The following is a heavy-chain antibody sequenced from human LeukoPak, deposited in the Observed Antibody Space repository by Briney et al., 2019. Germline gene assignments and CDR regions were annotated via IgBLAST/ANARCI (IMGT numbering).Heavy chain of an antibody. Sequence: PGGSLRLSCAASGFTFSSYGMNWVRQAPGKGLEWVSYISSSGFTLNYADSVKGRFTISRDNAKNSLYLQMNSLRAEDTAVYYCARGVPKTSHYYYYMDVWGKGTTVTVSS. V-gene: IGHV3-48*01. J-gene: IGHJ6*03. CDR2: ISSSGFTL. D-gene: IGHD4-11*01. CDR1: GFTFSSYG. CDR3: ARGVPKTSHYYYYMDV.